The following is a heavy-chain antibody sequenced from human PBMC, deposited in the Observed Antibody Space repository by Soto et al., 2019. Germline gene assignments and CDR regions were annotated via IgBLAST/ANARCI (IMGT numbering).Heavy chain of an antibody. V-gene: IGHV1-46*01. Sequence: QVQLVQSGAEVKKPGASVKVSCKASGYTFTSYYMHWVRQAPGQGLEWMGIINPSGGSTSYAQKLQGRVTMTMDTSTSTVYMELSSLRSEDTAVYYCARELGDAFDIWGQGTMVTVSS. CDR1: GYTFTSYY. CDR2: INPSGGST. CDR3: ARELGDAFDI. J-gene: IGHJ3*02.